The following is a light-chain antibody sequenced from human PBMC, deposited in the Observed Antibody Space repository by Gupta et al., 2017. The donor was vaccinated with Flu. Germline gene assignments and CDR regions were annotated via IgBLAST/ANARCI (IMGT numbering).Light chain of an antibody. CDR2: DAS. CDR3: QQRSNWPEPKWT. CDR1: QSVSSY. Sequence: SPATLSLSPGERATLSCRASQSVSSYLAWYQQKPGQAPRLLIYDASNRATGIPARFSGSGSGTDFTLTISSLEPEDFAVYYCQQRSNWPEPKWTFGQGTKVEIK. V-gene: IGKV3-11*01. J-gene: IGKJ1*01.